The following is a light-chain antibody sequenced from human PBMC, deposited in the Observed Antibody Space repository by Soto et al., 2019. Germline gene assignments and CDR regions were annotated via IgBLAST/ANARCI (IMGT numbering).Light chain of an antibody. CDR1: QAIDTY. Sequence: DIQLTQSPSFLSASVGDRVTITCRASQAIDTYLAWYQKKPGKAPKLLIYAASLLQSGVPSRFSGGGSGTEFTLTSNSLQPEDFASYYCQQLNSFPFIFGQGTRLEIK. CDR2: AAS. J-gene: IGKJ5*01. CDR3: QQLNSFPFI. V-gene: IGKV1-9*01.